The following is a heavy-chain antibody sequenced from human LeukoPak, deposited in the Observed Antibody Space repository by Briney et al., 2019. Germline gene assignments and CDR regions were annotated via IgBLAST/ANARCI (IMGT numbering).Heavy chain of an antibody. D-gene: IGHD6-19*01. CDR3: TRDETYTSGWQPNHYFYYMDV. CDR1: DYSISNGYF. V-gene: IGHV4-38-2*02. J-gene: IGHJ6*03. CDR2: IYHSGST. Sequence: SETLSLTCTVSDYSISNGYFWGWVRQPPGKGLEWIGSIYHSGSTYYNPSLKSRVTISVDTSKNQFSLKLRSVTAADTAIYYCTRDETYTSGWQPNHYFYYMDVWGKGTTVTVSS.